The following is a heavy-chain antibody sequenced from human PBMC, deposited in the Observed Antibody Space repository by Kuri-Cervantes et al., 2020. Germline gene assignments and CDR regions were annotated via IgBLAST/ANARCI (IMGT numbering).Heavy chain of an antibody. Sequence: SVKVSCKASGGTFSSYAISWVRQAPGQGLEWMGGIIPIFGTANYAQKFQGRVTMTRDTSISTAYMELSRLRSDDTAVYYCASSEGGYDPTPFDYWGQGTLVTVSS. V-gene: IGHV1-69*05. CDR2: IIPIFGTA. CDR3: ASSEGGYDPTPFDY. CDR1: GGTFSSYA. D-gene: IGHD5-12*01. J-gene: IGHJ4*02.